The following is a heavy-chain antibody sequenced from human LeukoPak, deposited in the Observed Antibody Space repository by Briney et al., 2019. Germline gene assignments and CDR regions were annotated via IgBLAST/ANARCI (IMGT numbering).Heavy chain of an antibody. CDR3: ARGDTNFDY. V-gene: IGHV4-59*01. J-gene: IGHJ4*02. D-gene: IGHD5-18*01. Sequence: PSETLSLTCTVSGGSISPYYWSWIRQPPGKGLEWIGYISYSGSTNYNPSLKSRVTVSVDTSKNQFSLKLRSVTASDTAVYYCARGDTNFDYWGQGILVTVSS. CDR1: GGSISPYY. CDR2: ISYSGST.